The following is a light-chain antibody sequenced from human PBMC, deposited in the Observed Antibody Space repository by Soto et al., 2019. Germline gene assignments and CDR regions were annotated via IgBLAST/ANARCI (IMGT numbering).Light chain of an antibody. V-gene: IGLV1-40*01. CDR3: CSYAGDYMFV. CDR2: GNS. CDR1: SSNIGAGYD. Sequence: QSVLTQPPSGSGAPGQRVTIPCTGSSSNIGAGYDVHWYQQLPGTAPKLLIYGNSNRHSGVPDRCSGSKSDNTASLTISGLQAEDERDYYSCSYAGDYMFVFGTGTKVTV. J-gene: IGLJ1*01.